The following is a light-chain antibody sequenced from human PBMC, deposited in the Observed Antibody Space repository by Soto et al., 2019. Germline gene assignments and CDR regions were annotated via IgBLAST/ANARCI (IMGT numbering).Light chain of an antibody. CDR2: EVS. V-gene: IGKV2D-29*01. CDR1: QSLLHTNGRTY. J-gene: IGKJ4*01. CDR3: LQSTQFPLT. Sequence: DIVMTQTPVSLSVTPGQPATISCKSSQSLLHTNGRTYLYWYLQKSGQTPQLLIYEVSNRFSGVPDRFSGSGSGTDFTLKISRVEADDVGVYYCLQSTQFPLTFGGGTKVEIK.